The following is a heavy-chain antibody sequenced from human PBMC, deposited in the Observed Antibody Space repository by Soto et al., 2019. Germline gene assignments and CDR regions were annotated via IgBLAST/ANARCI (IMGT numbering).Heavy chain of an antibody. D-gene: IGHD3-22*01. Sequence: SETLSLTFTVSGGSISSGDYYCVCIRHPPGKGLEWIGYIYYSGITYYNPSLKSRVTISVDTSKNHFSLKLSSVTAEDTAGYYCARGGDDSSGYYQFDYWGQGTLVTVSS. J-gene: IGHJ4*02. CDR2: IYYSGIT. CDR3: ARGGDDSSGYYQFDY. CDR1: GGSISSGDYY. V-gene: IGHV4-30-4*01.